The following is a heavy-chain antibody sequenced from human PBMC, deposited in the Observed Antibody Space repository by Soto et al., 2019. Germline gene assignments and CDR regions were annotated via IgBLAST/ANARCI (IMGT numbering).Heavy chain of an antibody. CDR1: GDSFNSYA. D-gene: IGHD6-13*01. V-gene: IGHV1-69*01. CDR2: IIPIFGTP. CDR3: ARVQPTSAAAGTVIVED. J-gene: IGHJ4*02. Sequence: QVQLVQSGAEVKKPGSSVKVSCKASGDSFNSYAINWVRQARGQGLEWMGGIIPIFGTPNYAQNFQGRVTITAEEATTTAYMERSDRKSEDTGMYFCARVQPTSAAAGTVIVEDWGKGTLVSVS.